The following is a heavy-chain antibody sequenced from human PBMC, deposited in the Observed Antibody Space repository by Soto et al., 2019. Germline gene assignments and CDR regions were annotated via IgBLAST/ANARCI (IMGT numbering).Heavy chain of an antibody. CDR2: IIPIFGTA. J-gene: IGHJ6*02. V-gene: IGHV1-69*13. CDR3: AKGVVALAYGMDV. D-gene: IGHD2-15*01. Sequence: RASVKVSCKASGGTFSSYAISWVRQAPGQGLEWMGGIIPIFGTANYAQKFQGRVTITADESTSTAYMELSSLRSEDTAVYYCAKGVVALAYGMDVWGQGTTVTVSS. CDR1: GGTFSSYA.